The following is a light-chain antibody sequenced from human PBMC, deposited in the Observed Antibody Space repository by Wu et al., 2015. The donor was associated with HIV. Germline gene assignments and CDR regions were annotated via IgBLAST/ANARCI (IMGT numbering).Light chain of an antibody. J-gene: IGKJ5*01. Sequence: AIQLTQSPSSLSASTGDKVTITCRASQDIGIYLGWYQQKSGRAPKLLIYGASTLESGVPSRFTGSGSGTHFSLTITCLQSEDFATYYCQQYGGTPITFGQGTRLEIK. CDR2: GAS. CDR1: QDIGIY. CDR3: QQYGGTPIT. V-gene: IGKV1-8*01.